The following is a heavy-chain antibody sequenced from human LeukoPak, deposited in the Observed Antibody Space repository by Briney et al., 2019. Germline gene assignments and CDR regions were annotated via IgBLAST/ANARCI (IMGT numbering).Heavy chain of an antibody. CDR2: IYHSGST. CDR1: GGSISSSNW. Sequence: SGTLSLTCAVSGGSISSSNWWSWVRQPPGQGLEWIGEIYHSGSTNYNPSLKSRVTISVDKSKNQFSLKLSSVTAADTAVYYCARGGEDSSGLNSYYYYGMDVWGQGTTVTVSS. D-gene: IGHD3-22*01. J-gene: IGHJ6*02. CDR3: ARGGEDSSGLNSYYYYGMDV. V-gene: IGHV4-4*02.